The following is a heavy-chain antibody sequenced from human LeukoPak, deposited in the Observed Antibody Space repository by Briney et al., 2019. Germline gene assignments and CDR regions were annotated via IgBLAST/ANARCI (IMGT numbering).Heavy chain of an antibody. D-gene: IGHD6-13*01. V-gene: IGHV3-30*18. J-gene: IGHJ4*02. CDR1: GFSFRSYG. CDR2: ISYDGSNK. CDR3: AKEEYISSWYPSDY. Sequence: GGSLRLSCAASGFSFRSYGMHWVRQAPGKGLEWVAIISYDGSNKYHADSVKGRFTISRDNSKNTLYLQMNSLRAEDTAVYYCAKEEYISSWYPSDYWGQGTLVTVSP.